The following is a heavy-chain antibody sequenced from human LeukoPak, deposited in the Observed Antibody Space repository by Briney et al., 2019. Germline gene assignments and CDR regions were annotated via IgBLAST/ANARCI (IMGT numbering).Heavy chain of an antibody. J-gene: IGHJ5*02. CDR3: ARGTIGYCTNGVCRNWFDP. Sequence: SVKVSCKASGGTFNSYAISWGRQAPGQGREWMGGIIPIFGTANYAKKFQGRVKIKTEETTSTPYMELSSLRSEYTAVYYCARGTIGYCTNGVCRNWFDPWGQGTLVTVSS. V-gene: IGHV1-69*05. CDR2: IIPIFGTA. D-gene: IGHD2-8*01. CDR1: GGTFNSYA.